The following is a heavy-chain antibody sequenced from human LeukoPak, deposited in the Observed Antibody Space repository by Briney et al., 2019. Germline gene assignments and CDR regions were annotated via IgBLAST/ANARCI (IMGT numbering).Heavy chain of an antibody. CDR1: GFTFSSYS. J-gene: IGHJ4*02. CDR2: ISSSSSYI. D-gene: IGHD3-22*01. CDR3: ARRAGDYSHPYDY. V-gene: IGHV3-21*01. Sequence: GGSLRLSCAASGFTFSSYSMNWARQAPGKGLEWVSSISSSSSYIYYADSVKGRFTISRDNAKNSLYLQMNSLRAEDAAVYYCARRAGDYSHPYDYWGQGTLVTVSS.